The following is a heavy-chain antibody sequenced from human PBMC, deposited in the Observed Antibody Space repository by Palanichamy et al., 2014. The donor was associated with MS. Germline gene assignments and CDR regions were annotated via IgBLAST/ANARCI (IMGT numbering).Heavy chain of an antibody. CDR3: AKDFDRFYSGSGSYYNGLPGDY. CDR2: ISYDGINT. V-gene: IGHV3-30*18. Sequence: QVQLVESGGGVVQPGRSLRLSCAASGFTFSSYGMHWVRQAPGKGLEWVALISYDGINTYFADSVKGRFTISRDNSKSTLFLHMNSLRAEDTAVYYCAKDFDRFYSGSGSYYNGLPGDYWGQGTLVTVSS. J-gene: IGHJ4*02. D-gene: IGHD3-10*01. CDR1: GFTFSSYG.